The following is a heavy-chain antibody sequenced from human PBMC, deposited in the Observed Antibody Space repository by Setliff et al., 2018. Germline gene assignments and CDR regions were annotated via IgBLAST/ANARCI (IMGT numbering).Heavy chain of an antibody. Sequence: ASVTVSCKASGYTFTSYGVSWVRQAPGQGLEWMGWISTYTANTKYAQRFQGRVTMTTDTSTSTAYMELRSLRSDDTAVYYCVRDAGWQYDDYAGVYFPHWGQGTLVTVSS. CDR2: ISTYTANT. CDR1: GYTFTSYG. CDR3: VRDAGWQYDDYAGVYFPH. V-gene: IGHV1-18*01. D-gene: IGHD4-17*01. J-gene: IGHJ1*01.